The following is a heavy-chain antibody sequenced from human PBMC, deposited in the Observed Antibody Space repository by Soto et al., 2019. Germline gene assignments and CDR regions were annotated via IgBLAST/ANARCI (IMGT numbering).Heavy chain of an antibody. CDR2: IKGDGSER. Sequence: PXESLSLSCAASGFTFSSYCMSWVRQAPGKGLEWVANIKGDGSERHYADSVKGRFIISRDNAKNSLFLQMNSLRVEDTAVYYCARDGCTSDSCDVYGMDVWGQGTTVTVSS. D-gene: IGHD2-2*01. V-gene: IGHV3-7*03. J-gene: IGHJ6*02. CDR1: GFTFSSYC. CDR3: ARDGCTSDSCDVYGMDV.